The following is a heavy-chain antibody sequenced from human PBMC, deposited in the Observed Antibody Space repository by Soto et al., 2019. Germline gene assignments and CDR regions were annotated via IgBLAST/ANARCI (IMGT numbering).Heavy chain of an antibody. Sequence: GGSLRLSCAASGFTFSSYSMHWVRQAPGKGLEWVAVISYDGSNKYYADSVKGRFTISRDNSKNTLYLQMNSLRAEDTAVYYCAKVKVPAAIGQNRVNWFEPWGQGTLVTVSS. D-gene: IGHD2-2*01. CDR2: ISYDGSNK. V-gene: IGHV3-30*18. J-gene: IGHJ5*02. CDR1: GFTFSSYS. CDR3: AKVKVPAAIGQNRVNWFEP.